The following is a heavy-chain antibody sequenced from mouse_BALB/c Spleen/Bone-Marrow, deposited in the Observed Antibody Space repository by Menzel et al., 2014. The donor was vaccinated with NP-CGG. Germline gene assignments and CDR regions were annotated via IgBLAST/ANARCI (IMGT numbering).Heavy chain of an antibody. CDR3: ARSGDSSGYGFAY. Sequence: EVQLQQSGPELVKPGASVKMSCKASGYTFTSYVMHWVKQKPGQGLEWIGNINPYNDGTKYNEKFKGKATLTADKSSSTAYMQLSSLTSENSAVYFCARSGDSSGYGFAYWGQGTLVTASA. V-gene: IGHV1-14*01. CDR2: INPYNDGT. J-gene: IGHJ3*01. D-gene: IGHD3-2*01. CDR1: GYTFTSYV.